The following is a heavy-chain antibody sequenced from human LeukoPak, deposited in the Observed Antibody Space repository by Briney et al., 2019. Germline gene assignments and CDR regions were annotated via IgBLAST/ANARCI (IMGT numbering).Heavy chain of an antibody. CDR3: AKDRFLLYSSGLRIRGFDP. CDR2: ISYDGSNK. Sequence: GGSLRLSCAASEFSVGSNYMTWVRQAPGKGLEWVAVISYDGSNKYYADSVKGRFTISRDNSKNTLYLQMNSLRAEDTAVYYCAKDRFLLYSSGLRIRGFDPWGQGTLVTVSS. D-gene: IGHD6-19*01. CDR1: EFSVGSNY. J-gene: IGHJ5*02. V-gene: IGHV3-30*18.